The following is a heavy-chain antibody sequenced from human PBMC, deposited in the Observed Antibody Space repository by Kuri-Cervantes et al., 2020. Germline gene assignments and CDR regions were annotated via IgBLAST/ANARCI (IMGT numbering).Heavy chain of an antibody. D-gene: IGHD6-19*01. CDR2: INHSGST. CDR1: GGSFSGYY. Sequence: SQTLSLTCAVYGGSFSGYYWSWNRQPPGKGLEWIGEINHSGSTNYNPSLKSRVTISVDTSKNQFSLKLSSVTAADTAVYYCARGRRRQWLATYFDYWGQGTLVTVSS. CDR3: ARGRRRQWLATYFDY. J-gene: IGHJ4*02. V-gene: IGHV4-34*01.